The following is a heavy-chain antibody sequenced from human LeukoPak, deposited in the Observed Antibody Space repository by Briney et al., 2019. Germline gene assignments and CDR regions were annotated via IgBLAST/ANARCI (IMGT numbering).Heavy chain of an antibody. CDR3: AKEGGYYSPLDY. Sequence: GGSLRLSCAASGFTFSSYGMHWVRQAPGKGLEWVAVIWYDGSNKYYADSVKGRFTISRDNSKNTLYLQMNSLRAEDTAVYYCAKEGGYYSPLDYWGQGTLVTVSS. CDR2: IWYDGSNK. D-gene: IGHD3-10*01. V-gene: IGHV3-33*06. CDR1: GFTFSSYG. J-gene: IGHJ4*02.